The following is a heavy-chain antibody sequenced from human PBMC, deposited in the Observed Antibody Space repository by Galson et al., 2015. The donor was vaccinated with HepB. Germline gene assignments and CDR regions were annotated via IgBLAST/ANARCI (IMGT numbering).Heavy chain of an antibody. J-gene: IGHJ4*02. V-gene: IGHV3-23*01. CDR2: ISGSGGST. Sequence: SLRLSCAASGFTFSSYAMSWVRQAPGKGLEWVSAISGSGGSTYYADSVKGRFTISRDNSKNTLYLQMNSLRAEDTAVYYCTKDLEYSGYGPFDYWGKGTRVTASS. CDR3: TKDLEYSGYGPFDY. D-gene: IGHD5-12*01. CDR1: GFTFSSYA.